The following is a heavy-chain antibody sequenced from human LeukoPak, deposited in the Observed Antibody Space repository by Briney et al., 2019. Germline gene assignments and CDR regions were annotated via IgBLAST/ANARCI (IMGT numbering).Heavy chain of an antibody. CDR2: INHSGST. D-gene: IGHD6-6*01. V-gene: IGHV4-39*07. Sequence: SETLSLTCTVSGGSISSGGYYWSWIRQPPGKGLEWIGEINHSGSTNYNPSLKSRVTISVDTSKNQFSLKLSSVTAADTAVYYCARIPSGLAARPLSAFDYWGQGTLVTVSS. CDR3: ARIPSGLAARPLSAFDY. J-gene: IGHJ4*02. CDR1: GGSISSGGYY.